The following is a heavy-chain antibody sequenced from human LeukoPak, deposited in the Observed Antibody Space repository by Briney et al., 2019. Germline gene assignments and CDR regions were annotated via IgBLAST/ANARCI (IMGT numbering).Heavy chain of an antibody. D-gene: IGHD4-17*01. V-gene: IGHV3-53*01. CDR2: IYSGGSA. CDR3: ARDMTTVTTGDY. Sequence: PGGSLRLSCAASGFTVSGNYMSWVRQAPGKGLEWVSVIYSGGSAYYADSVKGRFTISRDNSKNTLYLQMNSLRAEDTAVYYCARDMTTVTTGDYWGQGTLVTVSS. CDR1: GFTVSGNY. J-gene: IGHJ4*02.